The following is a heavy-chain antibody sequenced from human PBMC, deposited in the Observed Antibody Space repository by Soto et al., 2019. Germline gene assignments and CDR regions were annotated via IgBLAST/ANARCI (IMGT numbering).Heavy chain of an antibody. V-gene: IGHV3-30*18. CDR1: GFTFSSYG. CDR2: ISYDGSNK. D-gene: IGHD3-16*01. J-gene: IGHJ4*02. Sequence: GGSLRLSCAASGFTFSSYGMHWVRQAPGKGLEWVAVISYDGSNKYYADSVKGRFTISRDNSKNTLYLQMNSLRAEDTAGYYCAKGLRGGSYSDYWGQGTLVTVSS. CDR3: AKGLRGGSYSDY.